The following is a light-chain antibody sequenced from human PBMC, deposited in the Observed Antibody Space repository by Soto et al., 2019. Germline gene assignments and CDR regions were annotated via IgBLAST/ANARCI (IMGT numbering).Light chain of an antibody. J-gene: IGKJ1*01. V-gene: IGKV1-5*03. CDR2: NAS. CDR1: QTISSW. Sequence: DIQITQSPSTLSASVGDRATITCRASQTISSWLAWYQQKPGKAPKLLIYNASTLKSGVPSRFSGSGSGTEFTLTSSSLQPDDFATYYCQHYNSYSEAFGQGTKGDIK. CDR3: QHYNSYSEA.